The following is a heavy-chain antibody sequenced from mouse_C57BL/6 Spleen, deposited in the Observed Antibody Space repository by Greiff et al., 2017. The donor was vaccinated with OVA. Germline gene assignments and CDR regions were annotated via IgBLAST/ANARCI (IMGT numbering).Heavy chain of an antibody. CDR3: ASGSSGFAY. CDR2: IWSGGST. J-gene: IGHJ3*01. CDR1: GFSLTSYG. D-gene: IGHD1-1*01. Sequence: VQLQQSGPGLVQPSQSLSITCTVSGFSLTSYGVHWVRQSPGKGLEWLGVIWSGGSTDYNAAFISRLSISKDNSKSQVFFKMNSLQAEYTAIYYCASGSSGFAYWGQGTLVTVSA. V-gene: IGHV2-2*01.